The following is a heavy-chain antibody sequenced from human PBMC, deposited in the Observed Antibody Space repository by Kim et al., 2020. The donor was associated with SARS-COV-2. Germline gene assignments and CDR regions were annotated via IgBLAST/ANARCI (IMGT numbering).Heavy chain of an antibody. Sequence: SETLSLTCTVSGGSISSGNYYWTWIRQPAGKGLEWIGRISITGTTNYNPSLESRVTISVDTSRNQFSLKLNSVTAADTAVYYCAKDWVPPTGDRSNWFGPWGQGSLVTVSS. CDR3: AKDWVPPTGDRSNWFGP. V-gene: IGHV4-61*02. J-gene: IGHJ5*02. CDR1: GGSISSGNYY. D-gene: IGHD7-27*01. CDR2: ISITGTT.